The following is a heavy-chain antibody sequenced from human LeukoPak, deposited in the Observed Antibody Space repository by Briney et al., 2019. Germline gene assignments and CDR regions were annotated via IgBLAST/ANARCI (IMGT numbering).Heavy chain of an antibody. V-gene: IGHV1-18*01. CDR3: ARDPSNSSGFRIYFDY. Sequence: ASVKVSCKASGYTFNAYGTSWVRQAPGQGLEWMGWISNYNGDTKYAQNVQDRFTMTTDTSTRTAYMELRSLTSDDTAVYYCARDPSNSSGFRIYFDYWGQGSLVTVSS. CDR1: GYTFNAYG. CDR2: ISNYNGDT. J-gene: IGHJ4*02. D-gene: IGHD3-22*01.